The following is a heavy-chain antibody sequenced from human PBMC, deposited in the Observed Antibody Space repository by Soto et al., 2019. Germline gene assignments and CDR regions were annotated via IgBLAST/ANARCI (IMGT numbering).Heavy chain of an antibody. V-gene: IGHV4-31*03. D-gene: IGHD3-22*01. J-gene: IGHJ4*02. CDR2: ISYSGTT. Sequence: PSETQSLSYTVSGTSISSGYYCLRWIRQYPGKGLEWIGHISYSGTTYYNPSLKSRLTISVDTSKNQFSLKLSSVTAADTAVYYCARESSGFIRYDYWGQGTLVTVSS. CDR3: ARESSGFIRYDY. CDR1: GTSISSGYYC.